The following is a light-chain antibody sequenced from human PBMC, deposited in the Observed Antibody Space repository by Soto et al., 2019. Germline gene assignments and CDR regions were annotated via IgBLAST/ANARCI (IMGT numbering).Light chain of an antibody. Sequence: EIVLTQSSGTLSLSPGARATLSCRASQSVSSSYLAWYQQKPGQAPRLLIYGASSRATGIPDRFSGSGSGTDFTLTISRLEPEEFAVYYCQQYGSSPGTFGQGTKVEIK. J-gene: IGKJ1*01. CDR1: QSVSSSY. V-gene: IGKV3-20*01. CDR2: GAS. CDR3: QQYGSSPGT.